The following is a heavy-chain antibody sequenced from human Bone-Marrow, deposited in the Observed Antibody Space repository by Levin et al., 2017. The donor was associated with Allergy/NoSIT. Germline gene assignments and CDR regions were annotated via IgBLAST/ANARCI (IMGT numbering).Heavy chain of an antibody. V-gene: IGHV3-23*01. CDR1: GFTFSTYA. D-gene: IGHD2-21*01. J-gene: IGHJ4*02. Sequence: GGSLRLSCAASGFTFSTYAMSWVRQTPGKGLEWVSGISGSDGSTYYADSVKGRLTISRDNSKNTPYLQMSSLSAEDTAVYYCTTDGLWGWAVSHYFESWGQGTLVTVSS. CDR2: ISGSDGST. CDR3: TTDGLWGWAVSHYFES.